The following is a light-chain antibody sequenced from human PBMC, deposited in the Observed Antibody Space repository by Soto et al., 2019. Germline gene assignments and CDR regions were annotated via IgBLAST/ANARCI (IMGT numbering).Light chain of an antibody. Sequence: EIVLTQSPGTLSLSPGERATLSCRASQSVPSNYLAWYQQKPGQAPRLLIHDASTRATGIPARFSGSGSGTEFTLTISSLQSEDFAVYYCQQYNNWPRTFGQGTKVEIK. CDR3: QQYNNWPRT. CDR2: DAS. J-gene: IGKJ1*01. CDR1: QSVPSN. V-gene: IGKV3-15*01.